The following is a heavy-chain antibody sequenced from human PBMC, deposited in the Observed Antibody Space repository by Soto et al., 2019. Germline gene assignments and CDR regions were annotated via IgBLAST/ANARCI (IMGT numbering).Heavy chain of an antibody. CDR2: ISGGGYT. CDR1: GFTFNNNA. Sequence: EVQLLESRGGLVQPGGSVRLSCAASGFTFNNNAMSWVRQAPGKGLEWVSAISGGGYTYYTDSVRGWFTISRDNSKDTLYLQMNSLTADDTAVYYCAKESVYGDFDCWGQGALVTVSS. J-gene: IGHJ4*02. CDR3: AKESVYGDFDC. V-gene: IGHV3-23*01. D-gene: IGHD4-17*01.